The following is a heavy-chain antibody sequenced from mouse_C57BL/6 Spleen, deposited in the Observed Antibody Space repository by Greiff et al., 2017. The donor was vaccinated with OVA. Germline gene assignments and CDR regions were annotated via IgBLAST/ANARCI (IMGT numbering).Heavy chain of an antibody. V-gene: IGHV1-26*01. CDR2: INPNNGGT. J-gene: IGHJ4*01. CDR1: GYTFTDYY. Sequence: EVQLQQSGPELVKPGASVKISCKASGYTFTDYYMNWVKQSHGKSLEWIGDINPNNGGTSYNQKFKGKATLTVDKSSSTAYMELRSLTSEDSAVYYCARKTAPSYAMDYWGQGTSVTVSS. CDR3: ARKTAPSYAMDY. D-gene: IGHD3-2*01.